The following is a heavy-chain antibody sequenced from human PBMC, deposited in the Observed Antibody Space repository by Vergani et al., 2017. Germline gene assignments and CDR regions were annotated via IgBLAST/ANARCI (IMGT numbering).Heavy chain of an antibody. V-gene: IGHV3-23*01. Sequence: EVQLLESGGGLVQPGGSLRPSCAAFGFTFSSHAMSWVRQAPGKGLEWVSAISGSGGSTYYADSVKGRFTISRDNSKNTLYLQMNSLRAEDTAVYYGAKRGGLSYYFDYWGQGTLVTVSS. CDR1: GFTFSSHA. CDR3: AKRGGLSYYFDY. CDR2: ISGSGGST. J-gene: IGHJ4*02. D-gene: IGHD3-16*02.